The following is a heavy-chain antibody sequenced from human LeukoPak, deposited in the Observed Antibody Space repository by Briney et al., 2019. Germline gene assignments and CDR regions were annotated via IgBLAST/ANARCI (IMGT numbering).Heavy chain of an antibody. CDR2: IYTSGST. J-gene: IGHJ5*02. Sequence: SETLSLTCTVSGGSISSYYWSWIRQPAGKGLEWIGRIYTSGSTNYNPSLKSRVTMSVDTSKNQFSLKLSSVTAADTAVYYCAREPSKPTGYHRVSNWFDPWGQGTLVTVSS. CDR3: AREPSKPTGYHRVSNWFDP. D-gene: IGHD3-9*01. V-gene: IGHV4-4*07. CDR1: GGSISSYY.